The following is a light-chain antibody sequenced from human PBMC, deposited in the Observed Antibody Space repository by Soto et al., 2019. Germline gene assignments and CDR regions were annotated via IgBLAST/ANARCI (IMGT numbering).Light chain of an antibody. CDR1: SSDVGGYNY. V-gene: IGLV2-14*01. J-gene: IGLJ1*01. CDR3: SSYTSSSTL. Sequence: QSVLTQPASVSASPGQSITISCTGTSSDVGGYNYVSWYQQHPGKAPKLMIYEVSNRPSGVSNRFSGSKSGNTASLTISGLQAEDEADYYCSSYTSSSTLFGTGTKLTVL. CDR2: EVS.